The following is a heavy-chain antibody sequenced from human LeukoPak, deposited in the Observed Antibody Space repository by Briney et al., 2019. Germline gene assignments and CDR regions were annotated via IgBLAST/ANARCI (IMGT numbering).Heavy chain of an antibody. CDR3: GRHVGIGSYFDY. J-gene: IGHJ4*02. CDR1: GGSISTRSYY. Sequence: SETLSLTFNRSGGSISTRSYYWVWIRQPPGKGLEWIGSIYYSGSTYYNPSLKSRVTISVDTSKNQFSLKLSSVTAADTAVYYSGRHVGIGSYFDYWVQGTLVTVSS. V-gene: IGHV4-39*01. D-gene: IGHD3-10*01. CDR2: IYYSGST.